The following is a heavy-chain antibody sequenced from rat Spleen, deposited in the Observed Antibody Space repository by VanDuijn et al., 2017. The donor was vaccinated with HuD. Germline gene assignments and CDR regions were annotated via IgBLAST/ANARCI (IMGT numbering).Heavy chain of an antibody. J-gene: IGHJ3*01. CDR3: ARHGGLRNWFAY. D-gene: IGHD1-11*01. V-gene: IGHV5S11*01. CDR2: ISAGGTST. Sequence: EVQLVESGGGLVQPGRSLKLSCEASGFIFSNNYMAWVRQAPTKGLEWVAYISAGGTSTYYRDSVKGRFTISRDNAKSTLYLQMDSLRSEETATYYCARHGGLRNWFAYWGQGTLVTVSS. CDR1: GFIFSNNY.